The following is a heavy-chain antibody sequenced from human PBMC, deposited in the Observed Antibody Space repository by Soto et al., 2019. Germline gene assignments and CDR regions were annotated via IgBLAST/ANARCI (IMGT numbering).Heavy chain of an antibody. V-gene: IGHV5-10-1*01. CDR2: IDPSDSQT. CDR1: GYSFAGYW. D-gene: IGHD2-21*02. J-gene: IGHJ1*01. Sequence: GESLKISCNGSGYSFAGYWITWVRQKPGKGLEWMGRIDPSDSQTYYSPSFRGHVTISVTKSITTVFLQWSSLRASDTAMYYCARQIYVSDTGSHFQYCFHSWGQGTQVTVSS. CDR3: ARQIYVSDTGSHFQYCFHS.